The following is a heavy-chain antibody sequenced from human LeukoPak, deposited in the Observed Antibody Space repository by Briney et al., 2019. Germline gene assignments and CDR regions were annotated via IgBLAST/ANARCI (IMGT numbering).Heavy chain of an antibody. J-gene: IGHJ4*02. Sequence: ASVKVSCKPSGYTFTIYDINWVRQAPGQGREWMGWMNPSSGNTGYAQKFQGRITITRNISISTAYMELSSLRSEDTAVYYCAVGIVATRDYWGQGTLVTVSS. CDR2: MNPSSGNT. CDR1: GYTFTIYD. CDR3: AVGIVATRDY. D-gene: IGHD5-12*01. V-gene: IGHV1-8*01.